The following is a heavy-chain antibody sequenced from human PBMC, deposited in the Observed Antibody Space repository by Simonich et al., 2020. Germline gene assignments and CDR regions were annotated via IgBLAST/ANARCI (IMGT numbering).Heavy chain of an antibody. D-gene: IGHD6-13*01. CDR2: IYYRGST. CDR1: GGSISSSSYY. Sequence: QLQLQESGPGLVKPSETLSLTCTVSGGSISSSSYYWGWIRQPPGKGLEWIGSIYYRGSTNYNPSLKSRVTISVDKSKNQFSLKLSSVTAADTAVYYCARSQYSSSWYLIDYWGQGTLVTVSS. CDR3: ARSQYSSSWYLIDY. J-gene: IGHJ4*02. V-gene: IGHV4-39*07.